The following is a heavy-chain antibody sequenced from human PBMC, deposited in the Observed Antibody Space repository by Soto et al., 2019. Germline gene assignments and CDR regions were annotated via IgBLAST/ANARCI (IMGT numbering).Heavy chain of an antibody. J-gene: IGHJ6*02. Sequence: QGQLVQSGAEVKKPGASVKVSCKASGYTFTRYGISWVRQAPGQGLEWMGWISGYNGDTNYAQNLQGRVTXTXXXSXXTAYMELRSLTSDDTAVYYCAKNGQPPYYYYGMDVWGQGTTVTVSS. V-gene: IGHV1-18*01. CDR1: GYTFTRYG. CDR2: ISGYNGDT. D-gene: IGHD2-8*01. CDR3: AKNGQPPYYYYGMDV.